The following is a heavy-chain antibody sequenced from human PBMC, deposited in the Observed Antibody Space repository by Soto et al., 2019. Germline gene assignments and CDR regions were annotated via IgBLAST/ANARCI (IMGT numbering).Heavy chain of an antibody. CDR3: AKVLHISISAPPDSFDI. J-gene: IGHJ3*02. D-gene: IGHD6-6*01. Sequence: GGSLRLSCAASGFTFSSYAMSWVRQAPGKGLEWVSAISGSGGSTYYADSVKGRFTISRDHSKNKLYLQMNSLRAEATALYYCAKVLHISISAPPDSFDIWGQVTMVSVS. CDR1: GFTFSSYA. V-gene: IGHV3-23*01. CDR2: ISGSGGST.